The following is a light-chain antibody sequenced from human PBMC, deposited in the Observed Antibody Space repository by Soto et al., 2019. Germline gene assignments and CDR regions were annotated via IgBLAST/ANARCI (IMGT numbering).Light chain of an antibody. CDR2: SNN. V-gene: IGLV1-44*01. Sequence: QSVLTQPPSASGTPGQRVTISCSGSSSNIGSNTVNCYQQLPGTAPKLLIYSNNQRPSGVPDRFSGSKSGTSASMAISGLQSEDEADYYCAAGDDSLNGLDVFGTGTKVTVL. CDR1: SSNIGSNT. J-gene: IGLJ1*01. CDR3: AAGDDSLNGLDV.